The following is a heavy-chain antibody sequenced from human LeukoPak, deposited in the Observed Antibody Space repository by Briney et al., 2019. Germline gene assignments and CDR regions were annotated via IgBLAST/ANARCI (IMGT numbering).Heavy chain of an antibody. Sequence: GGSLRLSCAASGFTFSSYSMNWVRQAPGKGLEWVSYISSSSNTIYYADSVKGRFTISRDNAKNPLYLQMNSLRAEDTAVYYCARTKLGAMDYWGQGTLVTVSS. CDR1: GFTFSSYS. V-gene: IGHV3-48*01. J-gene: IGHJ4*02. CDR3: ARTKLGAMDY. D-gene: IGHD1-26*01. CDR2: ISSSSNTI.